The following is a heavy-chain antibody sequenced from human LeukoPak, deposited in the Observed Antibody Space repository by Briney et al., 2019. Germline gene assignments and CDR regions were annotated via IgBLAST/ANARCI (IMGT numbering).Heavy chain of an antibody. CDR1: GGSISSGDYY. D-gene: IGHD3-10*01. J-gene: IGHJ6*02. Sequence: SETLSLTCTVSGGSISSGDYYWSWIRQPPGKGLEWIGYIYYSGSTYYNPSLKSRVTISVDTSKNQFSLKLSSVTAADTAVYYCARVLISNYYGMDVWGRGTTVTVSS. CDR3: ARVLISNYYGMDV. CDR2: IYYSGST. V-gene: IGHV4-30-4*01.